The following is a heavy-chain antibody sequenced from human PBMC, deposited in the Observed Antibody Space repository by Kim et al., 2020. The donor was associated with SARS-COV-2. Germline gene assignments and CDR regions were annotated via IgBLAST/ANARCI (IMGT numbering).Heavy chain of an antibody. V-gene: IGHV4-34*01. CDR1: GGSFSDYY. D-gene: IGHD3-9*01. J-gene: IGHJ4*02. Sequence: SETLSLTCAVFGGSFSDYYWSWIRQPPGKGLEWIAEIDHSGTTNYNPSLKSRVTITVDTSKKQFSLKLTSVTAADTAVYYCARAGYDSLSYYFDYWGQGTLVTVPS. CDR2: IDHSGTT. CDR3: ARAGYDSLSYYFDY.